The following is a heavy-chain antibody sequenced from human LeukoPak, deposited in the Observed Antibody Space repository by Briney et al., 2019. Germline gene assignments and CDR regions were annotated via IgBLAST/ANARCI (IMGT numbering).Heavy chain of an antibody. J-gene: IGHJ5*02. V-gene: IGHV4-39*01. D-gene: IGHD3-3*01. CDR3: ARLPKANDFWSGYYTGWFDP. Sequence: SETLSLTCTVSGGSISSSSYYWGWIRQPPGKGLEWIGSIYYSGSTYYNPSLKSRVTISVDTSKNQFSLKLSSVTAADTAVYYCARLPKANDFWSGYYTGWFDPWGQGTLVTDSS. CDR1: GGSISSSSYY. CDR2: IYYSGST.